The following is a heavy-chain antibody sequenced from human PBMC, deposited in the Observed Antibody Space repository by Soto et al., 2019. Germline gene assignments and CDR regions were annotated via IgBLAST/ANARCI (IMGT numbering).Heavy chain of an antibody. J-gene: IGHJ4*02. V-gene: IGHV4-59*12. CDR1: GGSIRSYY. CDR2: VYNSGST. Sequence: PSETLSLTCTVFGGSIRSYYWSWVRRPPGKGLEWIGYVYNSGSTTYSPSFKSRVTISIDTSKNQFSLKLSSVTAADTAVYYCARVPDYWGQGTLVTVSS. CDR3: ARVPDY. D-gene: IGHD2-2*01.